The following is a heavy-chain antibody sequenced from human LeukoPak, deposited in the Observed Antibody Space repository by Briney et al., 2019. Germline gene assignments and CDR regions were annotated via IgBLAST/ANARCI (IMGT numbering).Heavy chain of an antibody. V-gene: IGHV4-59*01. D-gene: IGHD2-21*01. CDR1: GGFISTYY. Sequence: SETLSLTCTVSGGFISTYYWSWFRQPPGKGLEWIGYIYYSGSTTYNPSLKNRVTISVDTSKNQFSLKLSSVTAADTAVYYCARHQDSADYFDYWGQGTLVTVSS. CDR3: ARHQDSADYFDY. J-gene: IGHJ4*02. CDR2: IYYSGST.